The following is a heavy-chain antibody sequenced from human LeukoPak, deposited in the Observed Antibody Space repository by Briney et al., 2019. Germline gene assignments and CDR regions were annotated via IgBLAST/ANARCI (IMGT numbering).Heavy chain of an antibody. J-gene: IGHJ4*02. D-gene: IGHD6-6*01. CDR3: ARSKYGSSFDY. V-gene: IGHV4-39*01. Sequence: SETLSLTCSVSDGSITSSSYYWGRIRQPPGKGLEWIGSVYYSGNTYYNPSLKSRVTISVDKSKNQFSLKLSSVTAADTAMYYCARSKYGSSFDYWGRGTLVTVSS. CDR1: DGSITSSSYY. CDR2: VYYSGNT.